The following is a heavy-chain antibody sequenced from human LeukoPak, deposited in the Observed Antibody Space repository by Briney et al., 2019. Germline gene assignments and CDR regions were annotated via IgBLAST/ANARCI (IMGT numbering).Heavy chain of an antibody. D-gene: IGHD3-16*01. CDR1: GFSLSTSGVG. CDR3: AHRRFWGYDYVWGSYYDY. J-gene: IGHJ4*02. Sequence: SGPTLVNPTQTLTLICTFSGFSLSTSGVGVGWIRQPPGKALEWLALIYWDDDKRYSPSLKSRLTITKDTSKNQVVLTMTNMDPVDTATYYCAHRRFWGYDYVWGSYYDYWGQGTLVTVSS. CDR2: IYWDDDK. V-gene: IGHV2-5*02.